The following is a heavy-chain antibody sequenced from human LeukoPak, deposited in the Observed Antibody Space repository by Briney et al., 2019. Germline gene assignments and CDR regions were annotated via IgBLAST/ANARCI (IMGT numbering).Heavy chain of an antibody. Sequence: PGGSLRLSCAPSGFTFYTYAIHWVRQAPGKGLEWVSAISGSGGSTYYADSVKGRFTISRDNSKNTLYLQMNSLRAEDTAVYYCAKPTVTYYFDYWGQGTLVTVSS. CDR3: AKPTVTYYFDY. J-gene: IGHJ4*02. CDR2: ISGSGGST. D-gene: IGHD4-17*01. V-gene: IGHV3-23*01. CDR1: GFTFYTYA.